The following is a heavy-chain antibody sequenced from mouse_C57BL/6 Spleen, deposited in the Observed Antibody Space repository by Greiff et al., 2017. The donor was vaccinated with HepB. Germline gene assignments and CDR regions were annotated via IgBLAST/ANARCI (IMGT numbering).Heavy chain of an antibody. J-gene: IGHJ3*01. D-gene: IGHD3-2*02. CDR3: ARAGGSSGPFAY. V-gene: IGHV1-81*01. CDR2: IYPRSGNT. Sequence: QVQLQQSGAELARPGASVKLSCKASGYTFTSYGISWVKQRTGQGLEWIGEIYPRSGNTYYNEKFKGKATLTADKSSSTAYMELRSLTSEDSAVYFCARAGGSSGPFAYWGQGTLVTVSA. CDR1: GYTFTSYG.